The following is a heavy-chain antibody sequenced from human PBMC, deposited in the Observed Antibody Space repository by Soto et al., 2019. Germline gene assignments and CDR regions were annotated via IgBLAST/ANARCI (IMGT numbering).Heavy chain of an antibody. CDR2: ISYDGSNK. Sequence: PGGSLRLSCAASGFTFSSYAMSWVRQAQGKGLEWVAVISYDGSNKYYADSVKGRFTISRDNSKNTLYLQMNSLRAEDTAVYYCAKDPTPDYGDAQFDYWGQGTLVTVSS. CDR1: GFTFSSYA. V-gene: IGHV3-30*18. CDR3: AKDPTPDYGDAQFDY. J-gene: IGHJ4*02. D-gene: IGHD4-17*01.